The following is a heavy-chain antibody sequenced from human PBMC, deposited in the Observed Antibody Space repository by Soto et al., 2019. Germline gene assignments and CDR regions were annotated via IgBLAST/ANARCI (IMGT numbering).Heavy chain of an antibody. CDR3: ARVELSCSGGSCFPEGYFQH. J-gene: IGHJ1*01. CDR1: GYTFISYG. Sequence: QVLLVQSGAEVKKPGASVKVSCKASGYTFISYGFSWVRQAPGQGLEWMGWISAYNGNTNYAQKLQGRVTMTTDTSTSTAYTELRSLRSDDTAVYYCARVELSCSGGSCFPEGYFQHWGQGTLVTVSS. CDR2: ISAYNGNT. V-gene: IGHV1-18*01. D-gene: IGHD2-15*01.